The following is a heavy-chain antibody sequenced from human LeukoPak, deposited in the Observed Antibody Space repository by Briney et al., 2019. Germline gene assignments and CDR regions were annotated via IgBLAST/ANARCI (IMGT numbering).Heavy chain of an antibody. CDR1: GFTFSSYA. V-gene: IGHV3-23*01. D-gene: IGHD3-16*01. Sequence: PGGSLRLSCAASGFTFSSYAMSWVRQAPGKGLEWVSAISGSGGSTYYADSVKGRFTISRDNSRETLYLQMNSLRAEDLAVYYCPHRYYDYVWGSYNFDYWRRGTLVTVSS. J-gene: IGHJ4*02. CDR2: ISGSGGST. CDR3: PHRYYDYVWGSYNFDY.